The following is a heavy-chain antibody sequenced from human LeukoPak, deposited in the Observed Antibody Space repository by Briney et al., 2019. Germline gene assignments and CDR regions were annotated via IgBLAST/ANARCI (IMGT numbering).Heavy chain of an antibody. V-gene: IGHV3-30*18. CDR3: AKEPVGRYDSSGFFDY. CDR1: GFTFSSYG. J-gene: IGHJ4*02. Sequence: GGSLRLSCAASGFTFSSYGMHWVRQAPGKGLEWVAVISYDGSNKYYADSVKGRFTISRDNSKNTLYLQMNSLRAEDTAVYYCAKEPVGRYDSSGFFDYWGQGTLVTVSS. CDR2: ISYDGSNK. D-gene: IGHD3-22*01.